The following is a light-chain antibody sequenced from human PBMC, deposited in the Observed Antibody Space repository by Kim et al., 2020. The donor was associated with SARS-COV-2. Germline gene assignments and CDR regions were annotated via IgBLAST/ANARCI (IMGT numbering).Light chain of an antibody. Sequence: AIRITQSPSSLSASTGDRVTITCRASQGIGTSLAWYQQKAGKAPKLLIYGASTLQSGVPSRFSGSVSGTDFTLTISLQSEDFATYYCQQYFEYPRTFGQGTKLEI. CDR1: QGIGTS. CDR2: GAS. CDR3: QQYFEYPRT. J-gene: IGKJ1*01. V-gene: IGKV1-8*01.